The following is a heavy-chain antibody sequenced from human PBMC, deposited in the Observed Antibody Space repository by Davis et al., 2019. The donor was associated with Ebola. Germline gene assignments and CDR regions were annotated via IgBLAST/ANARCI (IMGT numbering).Heavy chain of an antibody. CDR2: IKQDGSDK. J-gene: IGHJ6*03. CDR1: GFTFSSYW. D-gene: IGHD6-19*01. CDR3: AKDRGGYSSTYYYYYMDV. Sequence: GESLKISCAASGFTFSSYWMSWVRQAPGTGLEWVANIKQDGSDKYYVDSVKGRFTISRDNAKNSLYLQMNSLRAEDTAVYYCAKDRGGYSSTYYYYYMDVWGKGTTVTVSS. V-gene: IGHV3-7*01.